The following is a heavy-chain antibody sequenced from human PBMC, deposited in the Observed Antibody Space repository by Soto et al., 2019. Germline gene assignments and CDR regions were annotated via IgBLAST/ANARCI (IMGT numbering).Heavy chain of an antibody. CDR2: IGGSGDGT. V-gene: IGHV3-23*01. Sequence: GGSLRLSCAGSGFTFSTYAMSWVRQAPGKGLQWVSTIGGSGDGTYYADSVKGRFTISRDNSKNTLYLQMNSLRAEDTAVYYCAKAIGRWPEFDYWGQGTLVTVSS. D-gene: IGHD2-15*01. CDR3: AKAIGRWPEFDY. J-gene: IGHJ4*02. CDR1: GFTFSTYA.